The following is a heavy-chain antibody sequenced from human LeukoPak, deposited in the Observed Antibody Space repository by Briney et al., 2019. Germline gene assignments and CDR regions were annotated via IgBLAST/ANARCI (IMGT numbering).Heavy chain of an antibody. V-gene: IGHV1-69*15. CDR2: IIPIFGTA. CDR1: GGTFSSYA. CDR3: ASAGGVGGYFDY. J-gene: IGHJ4*02. Sequence: GASVKVSCKASGGTFSSYAISWVRQAPGQGLEWMGRIIPIFGTANYAQKFQGRVTITADESTSTAYMELSSLRSEDTAVYYCASAGGVGGYFDYWGQGTLVTVSS. D-gene: IGHD1-26*01.